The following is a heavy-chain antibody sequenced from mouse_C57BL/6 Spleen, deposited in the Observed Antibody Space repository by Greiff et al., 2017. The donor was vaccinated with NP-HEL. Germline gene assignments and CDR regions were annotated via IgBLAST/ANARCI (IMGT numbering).Heavy chain of an antibody. J-gene: IGHJ4*01. CDR2: IDPSDSYT. CDR3: ARRYDYDLHYAMDY. D-gene: IGHD2-4*01. V-gene: IGHV1-69*01. Sequence: QVQLQQPGAELVMPGASVKLSCKASGYTFTSYWMHWVKQRPGQGLEWIGEIDPSDSYTNYNQKFKGKSTLTVDKSSSTAYMQLSSLTSEDSAVYYCARRYDYDLHYAMDYWGQGTSVTVSS. CDR1: GYTFTSYW.